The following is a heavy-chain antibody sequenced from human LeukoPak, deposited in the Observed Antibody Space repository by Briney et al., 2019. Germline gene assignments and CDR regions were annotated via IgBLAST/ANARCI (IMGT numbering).Heavy chain of an antibody. CDR3: ATYYDFWSGYYLYFDY. CDR2: ISSSSSTI. CDR1: GFTFSSYS. J-gene: IGHJ4*02. D-gene: IGHD3-3*01. Sequence: PGGSLRLSCAASGFTFSSYSMNWVRQAPGKGLEWVSYISSSSSTIYYADSVKGRFTISRDNAKNSLYLQMNSLRAEDTAVYYCATYYDFWSGYYLYFDYWGQGTLVTVSS. V-gene: IGHV3-48*01.